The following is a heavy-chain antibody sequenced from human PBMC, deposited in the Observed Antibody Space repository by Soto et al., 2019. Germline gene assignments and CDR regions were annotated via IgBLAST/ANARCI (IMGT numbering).Heavy chain of an antibody. D-gene: IGHD6-25*01. CDR1: GGSISSSDFY. CDR2: MYYSGST. V-gene: IGHV4-39*01. CDR3: AVVDSTGNWFDP. J-gene: IGHJ5*02. Sequence: QLQLQESGPGLVKPSETLSLTCTVSGGSISSSDFYWGWLRQTPGKGLEFIGSMYYSGSTYYNPSLKSRLTISVDTSKNQFTLKFISVTAADTAVYYCAVVDSTGNWFDPWGEGALVTVSS.